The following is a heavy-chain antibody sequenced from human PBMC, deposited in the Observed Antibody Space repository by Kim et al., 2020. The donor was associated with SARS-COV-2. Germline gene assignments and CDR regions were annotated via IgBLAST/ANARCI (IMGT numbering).Heavy chain of an antibody. CDR2: ISWNSGSI. V-gene: IGHV3-9*01. Sequence: GGSLRLSCAASGFTFDDYAMHWVRQAPGKGLEWVSGISWNSGSIGYADSVKGRFTISRDNAKNSLYLQMNSLRAEDTALYYCAKGYCSSTSCYFDYWGQGTLVTVSS. J-gene: IGHJ4*02. CDR3: AKGYCSSTSCYFDY. D-gene: IGHD2-2*01. CDR1: GFTFDDYA.